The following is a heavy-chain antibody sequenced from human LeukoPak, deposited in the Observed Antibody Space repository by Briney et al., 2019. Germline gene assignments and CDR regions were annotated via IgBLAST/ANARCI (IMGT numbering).Heavy chain of an antibody. CDR2: IWYDGTDT. Sequence: PGGSLRLSCVESGFTFRIFNMHRVRQAPGKGLEWVALIWYDGTDTYYADSVKGRFTISRDDSKNTVYLQMNRLRAEYTALYYCASRFFYFDYWGHGTLVTVSS. CDR3: ASRFFYFDY. D-gene: IGHD3-3*01. V-gene: IGHV3-33*01. J-gene: IGHJ4*01. CDR1: GFTFRIFN.